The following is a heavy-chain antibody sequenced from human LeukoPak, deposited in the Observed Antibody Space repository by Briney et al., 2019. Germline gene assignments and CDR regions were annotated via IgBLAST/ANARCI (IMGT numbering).Heavy chain of an antibody. CDR1: GGSFSGYY. V-gene: IGHV4-34*01. CDR2: INHSGST. Sequence: SETLSLTCAVCGGSFSGYYWSWIRQPPGKGLEWIGEINHSGSTNYNPSLKSRVTISVDTSKNQFSLKLSSVTAADTAVYYCARGAITRAYCSSTSCYRYYYGMDVWGQGTTVTVSS. CDR3: ARGAITRAYCSSTSCYRYYYGMDV. D-gene: IGHD2-2*01. J-gene: IGHJ6*02.